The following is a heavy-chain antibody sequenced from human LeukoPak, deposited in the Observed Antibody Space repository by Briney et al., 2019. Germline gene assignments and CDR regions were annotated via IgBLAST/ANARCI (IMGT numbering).Heavy chain of an antibody. Sequence: GGSLRLSCAASGFTFSSYWMHWVRQAPGKGLVWVSRISSDGRTTSYADSVKGRFTISRDNAKNTLYLQMNSLRVEDTAVYYCARDSRYYYDSRNYDNVAFDMWGQGTMVTVSS. CDR2: ISSDGRTT. CDR1: GFTFSSYW. J-gene: IGHJ3*02. V-gene: IGHV3-74*01. D-gene: IGHD3-10*01. CDR3: ARDSRYYYDSRNYDNVAFDM.